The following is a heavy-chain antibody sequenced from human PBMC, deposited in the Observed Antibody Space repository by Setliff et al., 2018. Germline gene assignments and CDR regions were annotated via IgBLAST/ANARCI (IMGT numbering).Heavy chain of an antibody. CDR2: IIPILGIA. CDR3: ARDISLGKAAVWFGELKGWFDP. Sequence: GASVKVSCKASGGTFSSYTISWVRQAPGQGLEWMGRIIPILGIANYAQKFQGRVTITADKSTSTAYMELSSLGSEDTAVYYCARDISLGKAAVWFGELKGWFDPWGQGTLVTVSS. J-gene: IGHJ5*02. D-gene: IGHD3-10*01. CDR1: GGTFSSYT. V-gene: IGHV1-69*04.